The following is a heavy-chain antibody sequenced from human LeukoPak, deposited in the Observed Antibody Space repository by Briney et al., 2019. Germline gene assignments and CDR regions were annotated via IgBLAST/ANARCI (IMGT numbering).Heavy chain of an antibody. J-gene: IGHJ4*02. CDR1: GGSISSSDYY. D-gene: IGHD3-22*01. CDR2: IYYSGST. Sequence: SETLSLTCTVSGGSISSSDYYWGWIRQPPGRGLEWIGSIYYSGSTYYSPSLKSRVTISVDTSKNQFSLKLSSLPAADTAVYYCASKRSGYYSGFFDYWGQGTLATASS. CDR3: ASKRSGYYSGFFDY. V-gene: IGHV4-39*01.